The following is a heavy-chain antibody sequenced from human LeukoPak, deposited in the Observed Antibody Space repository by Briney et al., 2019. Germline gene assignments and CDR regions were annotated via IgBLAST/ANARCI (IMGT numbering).Heavy chain of an antibody. Sequence: GGPLRLSCAASGFTFISYAMSWVRQAPVKGLGWVSIISGSGGGTDYADSVKGRFTISRDNSKNTLYLQMNSLRAEDTAVYYCARDGARLIDAFDIWGQGTMVTVSS. D-gene: IGHD5-12*01. CDR3: ARDGARLIDAFDI. CDR1: GFTFISYA. CDR2: ISGSGGGT. V-gene: IGHV3-23*01. J-gene: IGHJ3*02.